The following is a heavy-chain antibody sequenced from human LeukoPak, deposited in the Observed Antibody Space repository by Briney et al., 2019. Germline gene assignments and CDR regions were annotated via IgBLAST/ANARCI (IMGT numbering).Heavy chain of an antibody. CDR3: ARDAETYYFDGSPRRGLDY. D-gene: IGHD3-22*01. CDR2: TSLDGTHT. J-gene: IGHJ4*02. V-gene: IGHV3-30*03. CDR1: GFTFSSYG. Sequence: GRSLRLSCAASGFTFSSYGMHWVRQAPGKGLEWVAFTSLDGTHTYYADSVKGRFTISRDNSKNTLHLQMNRLRPEDTAIYYCARDAETYYFDGSPRRGLDYWGQGTLVTVSS.